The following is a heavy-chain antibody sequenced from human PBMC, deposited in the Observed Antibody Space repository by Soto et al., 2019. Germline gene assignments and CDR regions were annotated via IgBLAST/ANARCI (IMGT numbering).Heavy chain of an antibody. CDR1: GGSVSGGSFY. Sequence: SETLSLTCTVSGGSVSGGSFYWTWIRQPPGKALEWIGYIYYSGRTNYSPSLKSRVTMSVDTSKNQVSLKLTSVTAADAAVYYCARSPVVTGMFEPWGKGTLVTVSA. D-gene: IGHD2-21*02. V-gene: IGHV4-61*01. J-gene: IGHJ5*02. CDR2: IYYSGRT. CDR3: ARSPVVTGMFEP.